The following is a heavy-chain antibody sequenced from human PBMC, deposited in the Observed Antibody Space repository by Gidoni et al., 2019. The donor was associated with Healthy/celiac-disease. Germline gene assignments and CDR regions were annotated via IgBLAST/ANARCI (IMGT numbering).Heavy chain of an antibody. Sequence: QVQLQQCGAGLLKPSETLSLPCAVYGGSFSGYYWSWIRLPPGEGLGWIGEINHSGTTNFNPFPKRRLIISIDTSKDQFPLKLNLGTAADTAVYYCARGRRGEMAIDYWGQGTLVTVSS. D-gene: IGHD3-16*01. CDR2: INHSGTT. CDR3: ARGRRGEMAIDY. J-gene: IGHJ4*02. V-gene: IGHV4-34*01. CDR1: GGSFSGYY.